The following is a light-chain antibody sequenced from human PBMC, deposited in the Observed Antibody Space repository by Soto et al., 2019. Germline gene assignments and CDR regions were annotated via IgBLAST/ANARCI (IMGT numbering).Light chain of an antibody. CDR1: SSHIGAGYD. Sequence: VLRQPRRVSVSISEVAAFSKTKSSSHIGAGYDVHWYQQLPGTAPKLLIYGYSNRPSGVPDRFSCSKSGTSASLAITGLQAEDEADYYCQSYDSSLSGYVFGTGTKVTVL. J-gene: IGLJ1*01. V-gene: IGLV1-40*01. CDR3: QSYDSSLSGYV. CDR2: GYS.